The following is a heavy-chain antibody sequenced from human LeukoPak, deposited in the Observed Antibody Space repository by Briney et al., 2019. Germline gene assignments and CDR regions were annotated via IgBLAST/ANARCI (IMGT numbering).Heavy chain of an antibody. V-gene: IGHV3-66*01. CDR2: IYSGGST. CDR1: GFTVSSTY. D-gene: IGHD2-2*01. J-gene: IGHJ4*02. Sequence: GGSLRLSCAASGFTVSSTYMSWVRQAPGKGLEWVSLIYSGGSTFYADSVKGRFTISRDNSKNTLYLQMNSLRAEDTAVYYCAREPWSIAYCSSTNCGLNSWGQGTLVTVSS. CDR3: AREPWSIAYCSSTNCGLNS.